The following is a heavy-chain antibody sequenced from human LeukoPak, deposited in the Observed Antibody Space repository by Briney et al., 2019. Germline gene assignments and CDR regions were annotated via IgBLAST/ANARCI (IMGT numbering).Heavy chain of an antibody. D-gene: IGHD4-17*01. J-gene: IGHJ3*02. CDR1: GGSISSYY. CDR3: ARAPPTGPTDAFDI. Sequence: SETLSLTCTVSGGSISSYYWSWIRQPAGKGLEWIGRIYTNGSTNYNPSLKSRVTMSVDTSKNQFSLKLSSVTAADTAVYYCARAPPTGPTDAFDIWGKGKMATASS. V-gene: IGHV4-4*07. CDR2: IYTNGST.